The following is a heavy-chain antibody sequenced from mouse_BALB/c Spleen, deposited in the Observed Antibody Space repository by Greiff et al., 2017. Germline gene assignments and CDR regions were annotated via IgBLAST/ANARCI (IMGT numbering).Heavy chain of an antibody. J-gene: IGHJ4*01. Sequence: VQLVESGGGLVQPGGSLKLSCAASGFTFSSYTMSWVRQTPEKRLEWVAYISNGGGSTYYPDTVKGRFTISRDNAKNTLYLQMSSLKSEDTAMYYCARHGVNYAMDYWGQGTSVTVAS. CDR2: ISNGGGST. CDR1: GFTFSSYT. D-gene: IGHD2-13*01. CDR3: ARHGVNYAMDY. V-gene: IGHV5-12-2*01.